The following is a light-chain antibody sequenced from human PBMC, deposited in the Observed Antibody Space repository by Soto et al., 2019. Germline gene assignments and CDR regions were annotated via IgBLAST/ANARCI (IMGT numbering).Light chain of an antibody. CDR2: GAS. CDR1: QSVSNN. Sequence: EIVMTQSPATLSVSPGERATLSCRASQSVSNNLAWYQQKPGQAPRLLIYGASNTANGIPARFSGSGSGTEFTLTISSLQSEDFAVYSCQKYNDWPLTFGGGNKVENK. V-gene: IGKV3D-15*01. J-gene: IGKJ4*01. CDR3: QKYNDWPLT.